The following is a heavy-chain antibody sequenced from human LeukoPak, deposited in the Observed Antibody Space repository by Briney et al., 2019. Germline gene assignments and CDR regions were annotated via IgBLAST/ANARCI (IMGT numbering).Heavy chain of an antibody. D-gene: IGHD7-27*01. V-gene: IGHV3-7*01. Sequence: GGSLRLSCAASGFTFSSYWMTWVRQAPGKGLEWVANINEDGSETYYVDSVKGRFTISRDNAKNSVDLQMNSLRAEDTAVYYCARDRELGIGLSWGQGTLVTVSS. CDR1: GFTFSSYW. CDR2: INEDGSET. CDR3: ARDRELGIGLS. J-gene: IGHJ5*02.